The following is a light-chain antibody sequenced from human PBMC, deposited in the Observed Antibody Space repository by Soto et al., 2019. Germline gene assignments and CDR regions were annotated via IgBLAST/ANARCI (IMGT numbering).Light chain of an antibody. V-gene: IGKV1-39*01. CDR2: GTS. CDR3: QQTNSPPHS. CDR1: QTISRY. Sequence: DLQMTPSPSSLSASVGDRVTITCRASQTISRYLNWYQHKPGKPPKLLIYGTSNLQSGVPSRFSGSGSGTDFTLTISSLQPEDFATYYCQQTNSPPHSFGQGTKLEIK. J-gene: IGKJ2*01.